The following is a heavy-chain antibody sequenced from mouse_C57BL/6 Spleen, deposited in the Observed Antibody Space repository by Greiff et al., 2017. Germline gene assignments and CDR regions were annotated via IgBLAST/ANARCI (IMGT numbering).Heavy chain of an antibody. CDR3: ARPSYGSSYDAMDY. Sequence: EVQGVESGGDLVKPGGSLKLSCAASGFTFSSYGMSWVRQTPDKRLEWVATISSGGSYTYYPDSVKGRFTISRDNAKNTLYLQMSSLKSEDTAMYYCARPSYGSSYDAMDYWGQGTSVTVSS. CDR2: ISSGGSYT. CDR1: GFTFSSYG. V-gene: IGHV5-6*01. J-gene: IGHJ4*01. D-gene: IGHD1-1*01.